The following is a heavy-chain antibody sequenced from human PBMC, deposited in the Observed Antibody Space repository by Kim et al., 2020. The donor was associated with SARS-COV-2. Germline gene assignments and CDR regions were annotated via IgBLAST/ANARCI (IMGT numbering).Heavy chain of an antibody. J-gene: IGHJ4*02. V-gene: IGHV4-59*08. CDR1: GGSISSYY. Sequence: SETLSLTCTVSGGSISSYYWSWIRQPPGKGLEWIGYIYYSGSTNYNPSLKSRVTISVDTSKNQFSLKLSSVTAADTAVYYCARWARGAGITMVQGEVGPLFDYWGQGTLVTVSS. D-gene: IGHD3-10*01. CDR2: IYYSGST. CDR3: ARWARGAGITMVQGEVGPLFDY.